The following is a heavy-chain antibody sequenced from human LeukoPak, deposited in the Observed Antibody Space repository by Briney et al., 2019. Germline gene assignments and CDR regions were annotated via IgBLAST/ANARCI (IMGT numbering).Heavy chain of an antibody. CDR3: ARVGTTVTDYFDY. Sequence: SVKVSCKASGGTFSSYAISWVRQAPGQGLEWMGRIIPIFGIANYAQKFQGRVTITADKSTSTAYMGLSSLRSEDTAVYYCARVGTTVTDYFDYWGQGTLVTVSS. CDR2: IIPIFGIA. CDR1: GGTFSSYA. V-gene: IGHV1-69*04. J-gene: IGHJ4*02. D-gene: IGHD4-17*01.